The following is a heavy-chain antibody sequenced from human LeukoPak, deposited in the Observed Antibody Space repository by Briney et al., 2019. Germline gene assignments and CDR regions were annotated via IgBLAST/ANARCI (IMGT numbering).Heavy chain of an antibody. D-gene: IGHD6-19*01. CDR1: GGSVSRSPYY. V-gene: IGHV4-39*07. CDR3: ARDETYSSDWQSNHYYYYMDV. CDR2: IYHSGRT. J-gene: IGHJ6*03. Sequence: SETLSLTCTVSGGSVSRSPYYWGWIRQPPGKGLEWIGSIYHSGRTYYNPSLKSRVTISVDTSKNQFSLKLSSVTAADTAVYYCARDETYSSDWQSNHYYYYMDVWGKGTTVTVSS.